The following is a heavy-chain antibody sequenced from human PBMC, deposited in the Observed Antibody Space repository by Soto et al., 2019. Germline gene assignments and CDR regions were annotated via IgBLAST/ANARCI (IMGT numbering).Heavy chain of an antibody. CDR2: IRSKANNYAT. V-gene: IGHV3-73*02. Sequence: EVQLVESGGGLVQPGGSLKLSCAASGFTFSGSAMHWVRQASGKGLEWVGRIRSKANNYATVYAASVKGRFTISRDDSKNTAHLQMNSLKTEDTAVYYCARHALQYCGSDCYLLPYFDLWGRGTLVTVSS. D-gene: IGHD2-21*02. CDR1: GFTFSGSA. CDR3: ARHALQYCGSDCYLLPYFDL. J-gene: IGHJ2*01.